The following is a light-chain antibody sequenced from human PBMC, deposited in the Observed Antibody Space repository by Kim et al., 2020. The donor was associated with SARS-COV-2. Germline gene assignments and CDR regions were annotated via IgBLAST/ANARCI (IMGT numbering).Light chain of an antibody. V-gene: IGKV1-12*01. Sequence: SASVGDRVTVTCRASQGISSWLAWYQQKPGKAPNLLIYAAYSLQSGVPSRFSGSGSGTDFTLTISSLQPEDFATYYCQQSDSFPYTFGQGTKLEIK. J-gene: IGKJ2*01. CDR2: AAY. CDR3: QQSDSFPYT. CDR1: QGISSW.